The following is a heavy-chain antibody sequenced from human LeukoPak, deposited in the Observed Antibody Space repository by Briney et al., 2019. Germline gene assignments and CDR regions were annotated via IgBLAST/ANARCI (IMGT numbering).Heavy chain of an antibody. D-gene: IGHD3-10*01. CDR1: GFTFSDYY. CDR2: ISSSSSYI. V-gene: IGHV3-11*06. CDR3: ARVPTMVRGVIRAYYIDY. J-gene: IGHJ4*02. Sequence: GGSLRLSCAASGFTFSDYYMSWIRQAPGKGLEWVSSISSSSSYIYYADSVKGRFTISRDNAKNSLYLQMNSLRAEDTAVYYCARVPTMVRGVIRAYYIDYWGQGTLVTVSS.